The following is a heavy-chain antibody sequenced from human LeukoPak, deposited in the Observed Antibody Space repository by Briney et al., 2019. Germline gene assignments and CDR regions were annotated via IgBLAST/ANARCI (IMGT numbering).Heavy chain of an antibody. V-gene: IGHV1-18*01. CDR2: ISAYNGNR. Sequence: ASVKVSCKASGYTFTSYVISWVRQAPGQGLEWVGWISAYNGNRNYAQKLQGRVTMTTDTSTSTAYMEPRSLRSDGTAVYYCARDLIEDIVVVPAALNAFDIWGQGTMVTVSS. CDR3: ARDLIEDIVVVPAALNAFDI. D-gene: IGHD2-2*01. CDR1: GYTFTSYV. J-gene: IGHJ3*02.